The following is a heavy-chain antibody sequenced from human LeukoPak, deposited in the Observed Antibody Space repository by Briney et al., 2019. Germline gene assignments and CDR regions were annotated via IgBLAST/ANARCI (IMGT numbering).Heavy chain of an antibody. V-gene: IGHV4-34*01. Sequence: PPETLSLTCAVYGGSFSGYYWSWIRQPPGKGLEWIGEINHSGSTNYNPSLKSRVTISVDTSKNQFSLKLSSVTAADTAVYYCARGPGSSLYWGQGTLVTVSS. J-gene: IGHJ4*02. CDR3: ARGPGSSLY. CDR1: GGSFSGYY. CDR2: INHSGST. D-gene: IGHD6-13*01.